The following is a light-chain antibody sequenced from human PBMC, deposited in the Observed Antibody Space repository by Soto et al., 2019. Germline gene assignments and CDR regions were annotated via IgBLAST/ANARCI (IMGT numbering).Light chain of an antibody. J-gene: IGKJ4*01. CDR2: DAV. CDR1: QSIGPY. CDR3: QQRSDLPPLT. V-gene: IGKV3-11*01. Sequence: EIVLTQSPDTLSLSPGERATLSCRASQSIGPYLAWYQLKPGQSPRLLVYDAVNRAAGAPDRFSGSGSGTDFTLTISSLEPEDSAVYLCQQRSDLPPLTFGGGTKVEIK.